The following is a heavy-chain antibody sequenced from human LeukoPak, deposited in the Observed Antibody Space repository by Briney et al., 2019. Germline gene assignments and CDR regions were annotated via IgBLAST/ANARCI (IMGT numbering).Heavy chain of an antibody. CDR2: IWYDGSNK. J-gene: IGHJ4*02. D-gene: IGHD6-19*01. CDR3: VPLPIAVAGTHLLDY. CDR1: GLTFSSYG. Sequence: GGSLRLSCAASGLTFSSYGMHWVRQAPGKGLEWVAVIWYDGSNKYYADSVKGRFTISRDNSKNTLYLQMSSLRAEDTAVYYCVPLPIAVAGTHLLDYWGQGTLVTVSS. V-gene: IGHV3-30*02.